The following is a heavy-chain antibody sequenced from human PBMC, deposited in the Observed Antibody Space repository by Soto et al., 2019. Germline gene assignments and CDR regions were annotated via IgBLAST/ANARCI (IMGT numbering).Heavy chain of an antibody. J-gene: IGHJ4*02. Sequence: GGSLRLSCAASGFTFSNAWMSWVRQAPGKGLEWVGRIKSKTDGGTTDYAAPVKGRFTISRDESKNTLYLQMNSLKTEDTAVYYCTTESPGIAAADYFDYWGQGTLVTVSS. CDR2: IKSKTDGGTT. D-gene: IGHD6-13*01. V-gene: IGHV3-15*01. CDR3: TTESPGIAAADYFDY. CDR1: GFTFSNAW.